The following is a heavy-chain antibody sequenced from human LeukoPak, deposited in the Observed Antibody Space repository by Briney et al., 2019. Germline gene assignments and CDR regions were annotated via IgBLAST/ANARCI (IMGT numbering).Heavy chain of an antibody. V-gene: IGHV3-23*01. D-gene: IGHD5-18*01. Sequence: GGSLRLSCAASGFTFSSYAMSWVRQAPGKGLAWISFISGSGAGTYYADSVKGRFSISRDDSKNTLYLQMNSLRAEDTAVYYCAKGEYSYGYWFDPWGQGTLVTVSS. CDR3: AKGEYSYGYWFDP. CDR2: ISGSGAGT. J-gene: IGHJ5*02. CDR1: GFTFSSYA.